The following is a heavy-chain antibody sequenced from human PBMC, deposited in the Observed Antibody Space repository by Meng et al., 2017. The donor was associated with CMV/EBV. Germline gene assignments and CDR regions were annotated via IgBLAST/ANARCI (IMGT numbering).Heavy chain of an antibody. J-gene: IGHJ5*02. CDR3: ARTLSYYLTGFDP. V-gene: IGHV4-59*01. Sequence: CTVSGGSISSYYWSWIRQPPGKGLEWIGYIYYSGSTNYNPSLKSRVTISVDTSKNQFSLKLSSVTAADTAVYYCARTLSYYLTGFDPWGQGTLVTVSS. CDR1: GGSISSYY. CDR2: IYYSGST. D-gene: IGHD2/OR15-2a*01.